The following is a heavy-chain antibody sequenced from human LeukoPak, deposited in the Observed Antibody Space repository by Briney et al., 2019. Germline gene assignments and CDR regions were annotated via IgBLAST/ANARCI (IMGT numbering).Heavy chain of an antibody. J-gene: IGHJ5*02. CDR3: ARDRRYDILTGYSTENWFDP. V-gene: IGHV1-18*01. CDR2: ISTYNVNT. CDR1: GYRFTDYG. D-gene: IGHD3-9*01. Sequence: ASVKVSCKASGYRFTDYGITWVRQAPGQGLEWMGWISTYNVNTKYAQKFQGRVTMTTDTSTNTAYMELRSLRSDDTAVYYCARDRRYDILTGYSTENWFDPWGQGTLVTVSS.